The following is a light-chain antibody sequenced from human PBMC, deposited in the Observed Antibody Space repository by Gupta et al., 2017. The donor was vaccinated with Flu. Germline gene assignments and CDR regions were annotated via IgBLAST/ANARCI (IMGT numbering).Light chain of an antibody. J-gene: IGLJ1*01. CDR3: CSYGGSPL. CDR2: EVT. V-gene: IGLV2-11*01. CDR1: SSDIDSYNY. Sequence: GQSVTISCTGTSSDIDSYNYVSWYQQHPGKAPIFMIYEVTTRPSGVPDRFSGSKSGNTASLTISGLQADDEDDYYYCSYGGSPLFGTGTKLTVL.